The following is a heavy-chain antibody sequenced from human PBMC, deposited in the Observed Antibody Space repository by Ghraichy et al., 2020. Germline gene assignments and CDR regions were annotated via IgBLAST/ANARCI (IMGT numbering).Heavy chain of an antibody. Sequence: GESLRLSCAASGFTFSDYYMSWIRQAPGKGLEWVSSISTSSVYINYADSVRGRFTISRDNDKNSLYLQMSNLRAEDTAIYYCARPEYSTYYFDYWGQGTLVTVSS. D-gene: IGHD4-11*01. J-gene: IGHJ4*02. V-gene: IGHV3-11*03. CDR1: GFTFSDYY. CDR3: ARPEYSTYYFDY. CDR2: ISTSSVYI.